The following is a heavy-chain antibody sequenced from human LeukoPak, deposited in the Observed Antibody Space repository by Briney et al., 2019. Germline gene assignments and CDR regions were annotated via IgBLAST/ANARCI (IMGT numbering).Heavy chain of an antibody. J-gene: IGHJ6*03. CDR3: ARLPSSSWPYYYYMDV. V-gene: IGHV4-30-4*01. CDR1: GGSISSGDYY. D-gene: IGHD6-13*01. Sequence: PSETLSLTCTVSGGSISSGDYYWSWIRQPPGKGLEWIGYIYYSGSTYYNPSLKSRVTISVDTSKNQFSLKLSSVTAADTAVYYCARLPSSSWPYYYYMDVWGKGTTVTVSS. CDR2: IYYSGST.